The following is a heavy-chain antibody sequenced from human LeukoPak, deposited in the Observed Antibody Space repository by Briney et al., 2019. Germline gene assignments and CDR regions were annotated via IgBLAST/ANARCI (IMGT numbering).Heavy chain of an antibody. D-gene: IGHD3-10*01. CDR2: ISGSGGST. CDR3: AKDIFHYGSGSYYQPFDY. CDR1: GFTFSSYA. J-gene: IGHJ4*02. Sequence: GGSLRLSCAASGFTFSSYAMSWVRQAPGEGLEWVSAISGSGGSTYYADSVKGRFTISRDNSKNTLYLQMNSLRAEDTAVYYCAKDIFHYGSGSYYQPFDYWGQGTLVTVSS. V-gene: IGHV3-23*01.